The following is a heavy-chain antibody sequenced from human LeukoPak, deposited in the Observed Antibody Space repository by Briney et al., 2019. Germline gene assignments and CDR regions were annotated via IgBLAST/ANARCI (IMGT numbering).Heavy chain of an antibody. CDR3: ARDTQTPILTAIDS. D-gene: IGHD2-2*02. CDR2: ISYSGTT. CDR1: GACLDNSRYF. Sequence: SDPLSLTCTACGACLDNSRYFWPWSRQPPGKGLEWLGSISYSGTTYYNPTLKSRVTISKDTSKNQFSLQLSFVTAADTAVYYCARDTQTPILTAIDSWGQGTLVTVSS. V-gene: IGHV4-39*07. J-gene: IGHJ4*02.